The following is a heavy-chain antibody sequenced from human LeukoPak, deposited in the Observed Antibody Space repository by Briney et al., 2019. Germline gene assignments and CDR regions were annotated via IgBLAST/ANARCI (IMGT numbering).Heavy chain of an antibody. Sequence: PSETLSLTCTVSGGSISSYYWTWIRQPPGKGLEWIGEIYHSGSTNYNPSLKSRVTISVDKSKNQFSLKLSSVTAADTAVYYCARDGSAAGIEGLDYWGQGTLVTVSS. D-gene: IGHD6-13*01. CDR2: IYHSGST. V-gene: IGHV4-59*12. CDR1: GGSISSYY. CDR3: ARDGSAAGIEGLDY. J-gene: IGHJ4*02.